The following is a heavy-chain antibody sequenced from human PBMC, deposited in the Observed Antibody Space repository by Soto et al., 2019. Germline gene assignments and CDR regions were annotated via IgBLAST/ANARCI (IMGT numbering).Heavy chain of an antibody. J-gene: IGHJ4*02. D-gene: IGHD6-19*01. CDR3: ARGLSVAGTGY. Sequence: ASVKVSCKASGYTFTIYDINCVRQATGQGLEWMGWMNPNSGNTGYAQKFQGRVTMIRNTSISTAYMELSSLRSEDTAVYYCARGLSVAGTGYWGQGTLVTVSS. CDR1: GYTFTIYD. V-gene: IGHV1-8*01. CDR2: MNPNSGNT.